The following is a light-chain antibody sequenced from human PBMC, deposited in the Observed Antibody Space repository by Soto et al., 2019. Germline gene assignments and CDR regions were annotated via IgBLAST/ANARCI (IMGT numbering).Light chain of an antibody. CDR1: QSVSIN. CDR3: QQHSNWPLT. Sequence: EIVLIQSPATLSLSPGERATLSCRASQSVSINLAWYQQNPGQAPRLLIFDASNRATGIPARFSGSGSGTDFILTISSLEPEDFAVYYCQQHSNWPLTFGGGTKVDIK. CDR2: DAS. V-gene: IGKV3-11*01. J-gene: IGKJ4*01.